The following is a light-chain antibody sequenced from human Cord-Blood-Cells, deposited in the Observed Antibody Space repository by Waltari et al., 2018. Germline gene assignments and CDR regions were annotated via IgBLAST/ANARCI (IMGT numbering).Light chain of an antibody. CDR2: EVS. J-gene: IGLJ1*01. Sequence: QSALTEPPSASGPPGQSVPISCTRTSRSVGGYNYVHWYQQHPGQAPKLIIYEVSKRPSGVPDRFSGSKSCNTSSLTVSGLQAEHEADYYCSSYAGSNNFVFGTGTKVTVL. CDR1: SRSVGGYNY. V-gene: IGLV2-8*01. CDR3: SSYAGSNNFV.